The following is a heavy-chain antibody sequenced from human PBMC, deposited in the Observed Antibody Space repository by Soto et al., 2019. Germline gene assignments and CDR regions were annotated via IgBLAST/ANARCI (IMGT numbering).Heavy chain of an antibody. V-gene: IGHV3-66*01. CDR1: GFTVSSNY. CDR3: ARDFRYSSGFDAFDI. CDR2: IYSGGST. J-gene: IGHJ3*02. D-gene: IGHD6-19*01. Sequence: EVQLVESGGGLVQPGGSLRLSCAASGFTVSSNYMSWVRQAPGKGLEWVSVIYSGGSTYYADSVKGRFTISRDNSKNTLYLKMNSLRAEDTAVYYCARDFRYSSGFDAFDIWGQGTMVTVSS.